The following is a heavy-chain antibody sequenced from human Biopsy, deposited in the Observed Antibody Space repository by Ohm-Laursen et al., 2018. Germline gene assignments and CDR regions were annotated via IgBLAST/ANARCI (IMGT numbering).Heavy chain of an antibody. J-gene: IGHJ6*02. CDR2: ISWDSGRI. Sequence: SLRLSCSASGFTVNDHAMHWVRQPPGKGLEWVSGISWDSGRIGYAHSVKGRFTVARDNAKKSLYLEMNILRPKDTALYYCTKVLIPAGTDVWGQGTTVTVSS. CDR1: GFTVNDHA. V-gene: IGHV3-9*01. CDR3: TKVLIPAGTDV.